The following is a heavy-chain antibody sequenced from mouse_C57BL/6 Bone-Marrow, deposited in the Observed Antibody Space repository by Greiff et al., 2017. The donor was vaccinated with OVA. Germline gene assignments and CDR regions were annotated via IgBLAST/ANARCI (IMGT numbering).Heavy chain of an antibody. Sequence: QVQLQQSGAELVKPGASVKLSCKASGYTFTSYWMHWVKQRPGQGLEWIGMIHPNSGSTNYNEKFKSKATLTVDKSSSTAYMQLSSLTSEDSAVYYGARSDLWGSSYGYWGQGTTLTVSS. CDR2: IHPNSGST. V-gene: IGHV1-64*01. CDR3: ARSDLWGSSYGY. J-gene: IGHJ2*01. D-gene: IGHD1-1*01. CDR1: GYTFTSYW.